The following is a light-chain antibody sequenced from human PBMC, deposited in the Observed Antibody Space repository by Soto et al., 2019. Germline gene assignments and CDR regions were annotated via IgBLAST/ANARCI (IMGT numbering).Light chain of an antibody. Sequence: QSALTQPASVSGSPGQSITISCIGTSSDVGGYDYVSWYQLHPGKAPKLMIFEVSNRPSGVSYRFSGSKSGNTASLTTSGLQAEDEADYFCSSYSISTAYLFGTGTKVTVL. CDR2: EVS. J-gene: IGLJ1*01. CDR3: SSYSISTAYL. V-gene: IGLV2-14*01. CDR1: SSDVGGYDY.